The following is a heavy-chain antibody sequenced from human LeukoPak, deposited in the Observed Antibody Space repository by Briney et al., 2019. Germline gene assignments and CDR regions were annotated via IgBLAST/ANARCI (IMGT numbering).Heavy chain of an antibody. D-gene: IGHD1-26*01. CDR2: ISWHSGTI. CDR3: AKDNGRCSDAFDI. V-gene: IGHV3-9*01. Sequence: GGSLRLSCAASGFIFDDYAMHWVRQAPGKGLEWVSGISWHSGTIDYADSVKGRFTISRDSPKNSLYLQMNSLRVEDTALYYCAKDNGRCSDAFDIWGQGTMVTVSS. J-gene: IGHJ3*02. CDR1: GFIFDDYA.